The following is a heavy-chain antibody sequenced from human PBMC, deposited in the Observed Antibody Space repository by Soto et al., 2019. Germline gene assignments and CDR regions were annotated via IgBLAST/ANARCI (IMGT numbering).Heavy chain of an antibody. D-gene: IGHD3-10*01. CDR1: GFTFSSYA. J-gene: IGHJ4*02. Sequence: EVQLLESGGGLVQPGGSLRLSCAASGFTFSSYAMSWVRQAPGKGLEWVSAISGSGGSTYYADSVKGRFTISRDNSKNTLYLQMNSLRAEDTAVYYCAKRPMGSRDHLYYFDYWGQGTLVTVSS. V-gene: IGHV3-23*01. CDR2: ISGSGGST. CDR3: AKRPMGSRDHLYYFDY.